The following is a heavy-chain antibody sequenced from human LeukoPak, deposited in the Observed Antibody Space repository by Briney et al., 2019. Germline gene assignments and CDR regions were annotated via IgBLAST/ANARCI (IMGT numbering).Heavy chain of an antibody. CDR2: ISSSSSYI. J-gene: IGHJ4*02. V-gene: IGHV3-21*04. Sequence: GGSLRPSCAASGFTFSSYSMNWVRQAPGKGLEWVSSISSSSSYIYYADSVKGRFTISRDNAKNSLYLQMSSLRAEDTALYYCARDLGDVGMGIDYWGQGTLVTVSS. CDR1: GFTFSSYS. CDR3: ARDLGDVGMGIDY. D-gene: IGHD5-24*01.